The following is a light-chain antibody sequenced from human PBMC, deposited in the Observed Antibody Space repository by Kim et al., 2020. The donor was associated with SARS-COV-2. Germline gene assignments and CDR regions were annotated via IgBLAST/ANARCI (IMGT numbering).Light chain of an antibody. V-gene: IGLV3-1*01. CDR1: KLGDKY. CDR2: QDS. J-gene: IGLJ1*01. Sequence: SSSLPPPPSLSFSPGQTASITCSGDKLGDKYACWYQQKPGQSPVLVIYQDSKRPSGIPERFSGSNSGNTATLTISGTQAMDEAYYYCQAWDSSTYVFGTG. CDR3: QAWDSSTYV.